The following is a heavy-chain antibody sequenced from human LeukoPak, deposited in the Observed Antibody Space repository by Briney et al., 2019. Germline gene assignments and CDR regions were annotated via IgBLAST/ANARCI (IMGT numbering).Heavy chain of an antibody. CDR3: ATGLYYYDSSGSPLLG. CDR1: GYTLTELS. D-gene: IGHD3-22*01. J-gene: IGHJ4*02. V-gene: IGHV1-24*01. CDR2: FDPEDGET. Sequence: ASVKVSCKVSGYTLTELSMHWVRQAPGKGLEWMGGFDPEDGETIYAQKFQGRVTMTEDTSTDTAYMELSSLRSEDTAVYYCATGLYYYDSSGSPLLGWGQGTLVTVSS.